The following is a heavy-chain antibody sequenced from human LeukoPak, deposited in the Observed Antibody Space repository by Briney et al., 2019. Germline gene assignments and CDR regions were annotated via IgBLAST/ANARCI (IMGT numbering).Heavy chain of an antibody. V-gene: IGHV4-4*07. CDR2: IYSDGRT. CDR3: ARDLSSRGVISLDY. D-gene: IGHD3-10*01. CDR1: CGYISNYY. J-gene: IGHJ4*02. Sequence: SETLSLTCTVSCGYISNYYWSWIRQPAGKGLEWIGRIYSDGRTNYDLSLSSRLAMSVDTSKNQFSLKLSSVTAADTAVYYCARDLSSRGVISLDYWGQGTLVTVSS.